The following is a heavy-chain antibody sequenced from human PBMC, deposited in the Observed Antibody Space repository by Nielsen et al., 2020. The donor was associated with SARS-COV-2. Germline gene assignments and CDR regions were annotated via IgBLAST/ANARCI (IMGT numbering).Heavy chain of an antibody. V-gene: IGHV3-48*01. CDR3: ARSPFHRSSWYGMDV. CDR1: GFNFDIFA. CDR2: ISGGSATI. D-gene: IGHD6-13*01. J-gene: IGHJ6*02. Sequence: GESLKISCAASGFNFDIFAMNWVRQAPGKGLEWVSYISGGSATIYYADSVKGRFTISRDNVKNSLYLQLSSLSAEDTAVYYCARSPFHRSSWYGMDVWGQGTTVTVSS.